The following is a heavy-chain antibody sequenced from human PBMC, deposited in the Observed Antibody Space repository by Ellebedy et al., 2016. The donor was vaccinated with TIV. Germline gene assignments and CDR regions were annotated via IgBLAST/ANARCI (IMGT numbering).Heavy chain of an antibody. CDR3: AREWSSWFFDY. V-gene: IGHV4-34*09. Sequence: SETLSLTXAVYGGSFSGYYWSWIRQPPGKGLEWIGEINHSGSTYYNPSLKSRVTISVDTSKNQFSLKLSSVTAADTAVYYCAREWSSWFFDYWGQGTLVTVSS. CDR1: GGSFSGYY. D-gene: IGHD6-13*01. CDR2: INHSGST. J-gene: IGHJ4*02.